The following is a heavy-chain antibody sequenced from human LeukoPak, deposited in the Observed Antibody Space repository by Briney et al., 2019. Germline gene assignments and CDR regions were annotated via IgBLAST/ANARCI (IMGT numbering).Heavy chain of an antibody. Sequence: SVKVSCKASGFTFTSSAVQWVRQARGQGLEWIGWIVVGSGNTNYAQKFQERVTINRDMSTSTAYMELNSLRSEDTAVYYCATDDVTTGTKTALCYWGQGTLVTVSS. CDR1: GFTFTSSA. J-gene: IGHJ4*02. D-gene: IGHD1-1*01. CDR3: ATDDVTTGTKTALCY. CDR2: IVVGSGNT. V-gene: IGHV1-58*01.